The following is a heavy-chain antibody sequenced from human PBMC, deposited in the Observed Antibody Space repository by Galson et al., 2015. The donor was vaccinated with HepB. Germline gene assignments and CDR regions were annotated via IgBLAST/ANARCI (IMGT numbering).Heavy chain of an antibody. D-gene: IGHD6-19*01. CDR3: AKDPEHSSGWPRLFDY. Sequence: SLRLSCAASGFTFDDYAMHWVRQAPGKGLEWVSGISWNSGSIGYADSVKGRFTISRDNAKNSLYLQMNSLRAEDTALYYCAKDPEHSSGWPRLFDYWGQGTLVTVSS. CDR1: GFTFDDYA. J-gene: IGHJ4*02. V-gene: IGHV3-9*01. CDR2: ISWNSGSI.